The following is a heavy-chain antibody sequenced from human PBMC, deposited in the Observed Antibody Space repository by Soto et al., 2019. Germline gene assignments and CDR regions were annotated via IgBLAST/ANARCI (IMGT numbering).Heavy chain of an antibody. J-gene: IGHJ4*01. CDR2: ISAYDVNT. D-gene: IGHD4-17*01. CDR1: GYVLSVYR. CDR3: VRADSVTTINSAY. V-gene: IGHV1-18*01. Sequence: GYVLSVYRVGCVRQAKGQGLEWMGWISAYDVNTNYPQKLQGRVTMTTDTSTTTAYMELRSLESDDTAVYFCVRADSVTTINSAYRGHGTPVTVSS.